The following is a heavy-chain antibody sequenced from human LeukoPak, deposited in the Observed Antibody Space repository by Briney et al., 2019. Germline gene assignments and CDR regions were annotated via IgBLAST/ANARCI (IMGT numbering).Heavy chain of an antibody. CDR2: IYYSGST. V-gene: IGHV4-59*01. Sequence: PSETLSLTCTVSGGSISSYYWSWIRQPPGKGLEWIGYIYYSGSTNYNPSLKSRVTISVDTSKNQFSLKLSSVTAADTAVYYCASSFHVGATFGLDYWGQGTLVTASS. CDR1: GGSISSYY. J-gene: IGHJ4*02. CDR3: ASSFHVGATFGLDY. D-gene: IGHD1-26*01.